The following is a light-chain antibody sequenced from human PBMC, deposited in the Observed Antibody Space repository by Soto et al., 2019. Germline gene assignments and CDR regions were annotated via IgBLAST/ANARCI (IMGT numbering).Light chain of an antibody. CDR1: QSVSFSY. CDR2: GAT. CDR3: QQYGSAPLP. V-gene: IGKV3-20*01. J-gene: IGKJ4*01. Sequence: EIVLTQSPGTLSLSPGDRATLSCRASQSVSFSYLAWYQQKAGQAPRLLIYGATSRATGIPDRFSGSESGTNFTLTITRQEPDDFAVYYCQQYGSAPLPFGGGTKVELK.